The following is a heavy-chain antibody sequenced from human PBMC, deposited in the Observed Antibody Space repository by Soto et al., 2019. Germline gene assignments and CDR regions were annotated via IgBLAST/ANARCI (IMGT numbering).Heavy chain of an antibody. Sequence: QVQLVQSGPEVKKPGASVKVSCQASGNTFISYGINWVRQAPGQGLEWMGWVNIYNDKTNYAQKFQGRVTMTTDTSTSTAYLELKSLRSDDTAVYYCARERGGYSYGDCWGQGTLVTVSS. CDR2: VNIYNDKT. J-gene: IGHJ4*02. V-gene: IGHV1-18*01. CDR1: GNTFISYG. D-gene: IGHD5-18*01. CDR3: ARERGGYSYGDC.